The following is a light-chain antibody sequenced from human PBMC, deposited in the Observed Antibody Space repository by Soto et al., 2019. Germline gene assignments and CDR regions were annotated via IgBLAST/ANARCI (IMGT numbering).Light chain of an antibody. CDR1: SSDVGGYKY. J-gene: IGLJ3*02. V-gene: IGLV2-8*01. CDR2: EVT. CDR3: CSYAGNGAWV. Sequence: QSALTQPPSASGSPGQSVTISCTGTSSDVGGYKYVSWYQHHPGKAPKVVIYEVTKRPSGVPDRFSGSQSGNTASLTVSGLQAEDEGDFFCCSYAGNGAWVFGGGTKLTVL.